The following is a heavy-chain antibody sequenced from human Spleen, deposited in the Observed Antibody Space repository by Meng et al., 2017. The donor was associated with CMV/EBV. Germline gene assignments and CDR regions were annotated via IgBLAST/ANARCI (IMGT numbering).Heavy chain of an antibody. CDR1: AYTFSSYY. J-gene: IGHJ6*02. CDR2: LNPSGASK. CDR3: AIPQNSPRV. Sequence: SCKASAYTFSSYYMHWLPQAPGQGLVWLVILNPSGASKSYAQQFQGTVTMTRDTSTSTVYLELSSLRYEDTAVYSCAIPQNSPRVWGQGTMVTVSS. D-gene: IGHD2-21*01. V-gene: IGHV1-46*01.